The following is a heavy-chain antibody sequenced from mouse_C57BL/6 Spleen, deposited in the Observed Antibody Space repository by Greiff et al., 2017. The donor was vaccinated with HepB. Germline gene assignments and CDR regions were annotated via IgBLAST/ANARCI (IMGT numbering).Heavy chain of an antibody. Sequence: VQLQESGAELVKPGASVKITCKASGYAFSSYWMNWVKQRPGKGLEWIGQIYPGDGDTNYNGKFKGKATLTADKSSSTAYMQLSSLTSEDSAVYCCARAGTGPYAMDYWGQGTSVTVSS. CDR2: IYPGDGDT. V-gene: IGHV1-80*01. J-gene: IGHJ4*01. D-gene: IGHD4-1*01. CDR1: GYAFSSYW. CDR3: ARAGTGPYAMDY.